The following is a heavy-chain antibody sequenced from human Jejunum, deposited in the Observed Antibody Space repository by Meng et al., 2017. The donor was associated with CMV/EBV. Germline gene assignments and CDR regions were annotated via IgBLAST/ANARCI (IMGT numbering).Heavy chain of an antibody. J-gene: IGHJ4*02. D-gene: IGHD1-26*01. CDR3: ARVNSGRVRYYFDS. CDR2: SMAVFNAP. Sequence: KASGGAFNTCTSSWVRQAPGQGLEWMGESMAVFNAPSYAQKFQGRVTITTDESTSTAYMELNSLRAEDTAIYYCARVNSGRVRYYFDSWGQGTLVTVSS. V-gene: IGHV1-69*05. CDR1: GGAFNTCT.